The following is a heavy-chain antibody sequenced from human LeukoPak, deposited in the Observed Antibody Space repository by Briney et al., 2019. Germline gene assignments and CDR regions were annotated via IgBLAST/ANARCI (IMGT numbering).Heavy chain of an antibody. CDR1: GFTFSSYW. V-gene: IGHV3-74*01. D-gene: IGHD2-2*01. CDR3: ASSPILNPAGLRN. J-gene: IGHJ4*02. CDR2: INSDGSST. Sequence: PGGSLRLSCAASGFTFSSYWMHWVRQAPGKGLVWVSRINSDGSSTSYADSVKGRFTISRDNAKNTLYLQMNSLRAEDTAVYYCASSPILNPAGLRNWGQGTRVTVSS.